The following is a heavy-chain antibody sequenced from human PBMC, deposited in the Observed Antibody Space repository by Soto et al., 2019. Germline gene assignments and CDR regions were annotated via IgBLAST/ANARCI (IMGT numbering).Heavy chain of an antibody. CDR2: IIPIFGIA. D-gene: IGHD2-2*01. V-gene: IGHV1-69*08. CDR3: AREDRDRETGLVPAAIDGMDV. J-gene: IGHJ6*02. CDR1: GGTFSRYS. Sequence: QVQLVQSGAEVKKPGSSVKVSCKASGGTFSRYSITWVRQAPGHGLEWIGRIIPIFGIASYAQKFQGRVTITADEPTSKGYMELSSLRSDDTAVYYCAREDRDRETGLVPAAIDGMDVWGQGTTVTVSS.